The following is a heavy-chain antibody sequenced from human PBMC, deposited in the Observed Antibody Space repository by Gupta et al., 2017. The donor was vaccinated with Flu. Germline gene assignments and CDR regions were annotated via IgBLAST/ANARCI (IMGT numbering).Heavy chain of an antibody. CDR2: IRSTAYGGTT. D-gene: IGHD5-18*01. CDR1: TFGDYA. Sequence: TFGDYALSWVRQAPGNWLEWLGFIRSTAYGGTTDYAASVRCRFSISRDDSKSIAYLQMNSLKTEDTPVYHCTLAWIPHWGPGTPVTLCS. V-gene: IGHV3-49*04. CDR3: TLAWIPH. J-gene: IGHJ4*02.